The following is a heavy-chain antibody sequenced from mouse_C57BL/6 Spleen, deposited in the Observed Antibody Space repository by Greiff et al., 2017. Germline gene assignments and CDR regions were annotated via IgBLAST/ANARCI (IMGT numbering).Heavy chain of an antibody. D-gene: IGHD1-1*01. J-gene: IGHJ3*01. CDR2: ISYDGSN. CDR1: GYSITSGYY. Sequence: EVQLQESGPGLVKPSQSLSLTCSVTGYSITSGYYWNWIRQFPGNKLEWMGYISYDGSNNYNPSLKNRISITRDTSKNQFFLKLNSVTTEDTATYYCASGYGSSWFAYWGQGTLVTVSA. V-gene: IGHV3-6*01. CDR3: ASGYGSSWFAY.